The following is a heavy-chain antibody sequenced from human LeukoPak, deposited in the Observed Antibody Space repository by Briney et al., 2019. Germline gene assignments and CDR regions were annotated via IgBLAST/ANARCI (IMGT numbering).Heavy chain of an antibody. D-gene: IGHD2-2*01. J-gene: IGHJ4*02. CDR3: ANAVGSLGYCSSTSCSSSNPDY. Sequence: GSLRLSCAASGFTFSSYGMHWVRQAPGKGLEWVAVISYDGSNKYYADSVKGRFTISRDNSKNTLYLQMNSLRAEDTAVYYCANAVGSLGYCSSTSCSSSNPDYWGQGTLVTVSS. V-gene: IGHV3-30*18. CDR2: ISYDGSNK. CDR1: GFTFSSYG.